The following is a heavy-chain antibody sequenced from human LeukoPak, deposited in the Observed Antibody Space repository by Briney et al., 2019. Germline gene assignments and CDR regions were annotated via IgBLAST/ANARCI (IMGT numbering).Heavy chain of an antibody. D-gene: IGHD5-12*01. V-gene: IGHV1-8*03. CDR1: GYTFTSYD. CDR2: MNPNSGNT. J-gene: IGHJ4*02. CDR3: ARGLIDSGYGSLGY. Sequence: ASVKVSCKASGYTFTSYDINWVRQATGQGLEWMGWMNPNSGNTGYAQKFQGRVTITRNTSISTAYMELSSLRSEDTAVYYCARGLIDSGYGSLGYWGQGTLVTVSS.